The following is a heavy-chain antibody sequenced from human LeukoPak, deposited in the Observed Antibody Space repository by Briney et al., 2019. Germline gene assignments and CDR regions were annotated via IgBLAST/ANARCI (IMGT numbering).Heavy chain of an antibody. CDR2: IYYNGVT. CDR3: ARFFAVAGRDYFDH. V-gene: IGHV4-39*01. D-gene: IGHD6-19*01. J-gene: IGHJ4*02. CDR1: GGSISSGYY. Sequence: SETLSLTCNVSGGSISSGYYWVWIRQPPGKGLEWIASIYYNGVTDFNPSLKSRVTISVDTSRNTFSLNLSSVTAADTAVFYCARFFAVAGRDYFDHWGQGTRVTVSS.